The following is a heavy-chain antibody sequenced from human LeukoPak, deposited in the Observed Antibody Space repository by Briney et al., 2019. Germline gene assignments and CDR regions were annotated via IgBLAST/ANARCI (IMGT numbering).Heavy chain of an antibody. CDR3: ARDRDCGGDC. V-gene: IGHV1-46*01. D-gene: IGHD2-21*01. Sequence: RASVKVSCTASGYTFTRYYMHWVRQAPGQGLEWMGIINPSGGSTSYAQKFQGRVTMTRDTSTSTVYMELSSLRPEDTAVYYFARDRDCGGDCWGQATLVTVSS. J-gene: IGHJ4*02. CDR1: GYTFTRYY. CDR2: INPSGGST.